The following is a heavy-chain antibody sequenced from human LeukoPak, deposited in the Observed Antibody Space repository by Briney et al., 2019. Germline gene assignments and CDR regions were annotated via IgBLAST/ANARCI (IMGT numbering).Heavy chain of an antibody. V-gene: IGHV3-9*01. Sequence: PGGSLRLSCAASGFTFDDYAMHWVRQAPGKGLECVSGISWNSGSIGYADSVKGRFTISRDNAKNSLYLQMNSLRAEDTALYYCAKDMGAVAGPSDYWGQGTLVTVSS. CDR1: GFTFDDYA. CDR2: ISWNSGSI. J-gene: IGHJ4*02. D-gene: IGHD6-19*01. CDR3: AKDMGAVAGPSDY.